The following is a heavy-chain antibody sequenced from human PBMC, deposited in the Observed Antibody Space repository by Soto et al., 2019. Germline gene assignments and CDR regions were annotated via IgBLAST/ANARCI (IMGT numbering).Heavy chain of an antibody. J-gene: IGHJ6*02. Sequence: GGAPRLSFAASGFTLSSYSMNWVRPGPGKGLEWVSSISSSSNYIYYADSVKGRFTISRDNAKNSLYLQMNSLRAEDTAVYYCARDPTVTIIYYYYGMDVWGQGTTVTVSS. V-gene: IGHV3-21*01. CDR3: ARDPTVTIIYYYYGMDV. D-gene: IGHD4-17*01. CDR2: ISSSSNYI. CDR1: GFTLSSYS.